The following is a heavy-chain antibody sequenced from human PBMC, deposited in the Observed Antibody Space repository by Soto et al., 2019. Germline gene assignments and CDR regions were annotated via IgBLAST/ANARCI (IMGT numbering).Heavy chain of an antibody. D-gene: IGHD5-12*01. V-gene: IGHV1-8*01. CDR2: INPNSGNT. CDR3: ARSRDGYNPFDY. CDR1: GYIFTNYD. J-gene: IGHJ4*02. Sequence: ASVKVSCTASGYIFTNYDINWVRQATGQGLEYLGWINPNSGNTGYVQKFQGRVTITADESTSTAYMELSSLRSEDTAVYYCARSRDGYNPFDYWGQGTLVTVSS.